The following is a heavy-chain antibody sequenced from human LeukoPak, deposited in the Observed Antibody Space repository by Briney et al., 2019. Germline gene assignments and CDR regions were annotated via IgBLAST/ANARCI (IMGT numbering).Heavy chain of an antibody. CDR3: ARAPYGVGYTEERDY. V-gene: IGHV3-53*01. D-gene: IGHD3-16*02. CDR1: GFPVSSNY. J-gene: IGHJ4*02. Sequence: GGSLRLSCAASGFPVSSNYMSWVRQAPGKGLEWVSVIYRDDTTYYADSVKGRFTIFRDNSKNTLYLQMNSLRDDDTAVYYCARAPYGVGYTEERDYWGQGTLVTVSS. CDR2: IYRDDTT.